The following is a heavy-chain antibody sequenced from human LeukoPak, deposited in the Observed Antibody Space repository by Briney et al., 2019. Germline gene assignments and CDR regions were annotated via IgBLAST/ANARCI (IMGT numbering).Heavy chain of an antibody. V-gene: IGHV4-61*02. CDR2: IYTSGST. J-gene: IGHJ4*02. Sequence: SQTLSLTCTVSGGSISSGSYYWSWIRQPAGKGLEWIGRIYTSGSTNYNPSLKSRVTISVDTSKNQFSLKLSSVTAADTAVYYCARRSWYWNYFDYWGQGTLVTVSS. CDR3: ARRSWYWNYFDY. D-gene: IGHD6-13*01. CDR1: GGSISSGSYY.